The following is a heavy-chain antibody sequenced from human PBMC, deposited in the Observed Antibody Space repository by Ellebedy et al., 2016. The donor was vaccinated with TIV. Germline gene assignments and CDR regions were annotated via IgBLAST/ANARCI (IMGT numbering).Heavy chain of an antibody. D-gene: IGHD5-18*01. J-gene: IGHJ3*02. CDR2: IKQDGSEK. CDR1: GFTFSSYW. Sequence: GGSLRLXXAASGFTFSSYWMSWVRQAPGKGLEWVANIKQDGSEKYYVDSVKGRFTISRDNAKNSLYLQMNSLRAEDTAVYYCASLDTAMFDAFDIWGQGTMVTVSS. V-gene: IGHV3-7*03. CDR3: ASLDTAMFDAFDI.